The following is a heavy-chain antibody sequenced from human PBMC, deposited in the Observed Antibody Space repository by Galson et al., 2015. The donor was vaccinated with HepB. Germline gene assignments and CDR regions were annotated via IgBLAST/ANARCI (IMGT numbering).Heavy chain of an antibody. Sequence: SLRLSCAASGLTFSNYAMTWVRQAPGKGLEWVSTISGSGGSTYYADSVKGRFTISRDNSKNTLYLQMNSLRAEDTAVYYCAKDGNGILVVFDYWTREPWSPSPQ. J-gene: IGHJ4*02. D-gene: IGHD3-22*01. CDR3: AKDGNGILVVFDY. V-gene: IGHV3-23*01. CDR2: ISGSGGST. CDR1: GLTFSNYA.